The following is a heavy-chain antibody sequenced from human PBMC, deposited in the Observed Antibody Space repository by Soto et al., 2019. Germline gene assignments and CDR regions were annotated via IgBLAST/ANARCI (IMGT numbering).Heavy chain of an antibody. D-gene: IGHD3-10*01. J-gene: IGHJ6*02. CDR1: GGSINNYY. V-gene: IGHV4-59*08. CDR2: IKYNGDS. CDR3: ARLGFGSLHGLVEV. Sequence: QVQLQESGPGLVEPSETLSLTCTVSGGSINNYYCSWFRQPPGKGLEWIGYIKYNGDSAYNFYLKRRATMSVDTPKTQSPLMVESVPATDTAVYYCARLGFGSLHGLVEVWGQGTTVIVSS.